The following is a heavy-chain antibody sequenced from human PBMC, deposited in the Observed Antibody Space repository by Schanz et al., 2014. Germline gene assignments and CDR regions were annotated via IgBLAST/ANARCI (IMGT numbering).Heavy chain of an antibody. J-gene: IGHJ6*02. CDR1: RFTFDDYA. CDR3: ARADFWTGYASLDYYYGMDV. D-gene: IGHD3-3*01. Sequence: EVQLVESGGGLVQPGRSLRLSCAASRFTFDDYAMHWVRQAPGKGLEWVSGISWNSGTIGYGDSVKGRFTVSRANAKNSLFLQMNSLRAEDTAVYYCARADFWTGYASLDYYYGMDVWGQGTTVTVSS. CDR2: ISWNSGTI. V-gene: IGHV3-9*01.